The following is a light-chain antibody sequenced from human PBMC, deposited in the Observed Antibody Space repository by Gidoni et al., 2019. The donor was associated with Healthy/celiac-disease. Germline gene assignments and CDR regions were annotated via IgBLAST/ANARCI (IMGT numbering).Light chain of an antibody. J-gene: IGKJ1*01. V-gene: IGKV2-28*01. CDR1: QSLLHSNGYNY. CDR3: MQALQPPWT. CDR2: LGS. Sequence: DIVMTQSPLSLPVTPGEPASISCRSSQSLLHSNGYNYLDWYLQKPGQSPQLLIYLGSNRASGVPDRFSGSGSGTDFTLKISRVEAADVGVYYCMQALQPPWTFGQGTKVEIK.